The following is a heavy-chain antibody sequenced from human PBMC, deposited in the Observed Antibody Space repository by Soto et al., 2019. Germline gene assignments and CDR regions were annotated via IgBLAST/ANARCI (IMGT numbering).Heavy chain of an antibody. CDR3: AKDPGDYYDSSGYPYYFDY. D-gene: IGHD3-22*01. CDR1: GFTFSSYA. V-gene: IGHV3-23*01. CDR2: ISGSGGST. Sequence: GGSLRLSCAASGFTFSSYAMSWVRQAPGKGLEWVSAISGSGGSTYYADSVKGRFTISRDNSKNTLYLQMNSLRAEDTAVYYCAKDPGDYYDSSGYPYYFDYWGQGTLVTVS. J-gene: IGHJ4*02.